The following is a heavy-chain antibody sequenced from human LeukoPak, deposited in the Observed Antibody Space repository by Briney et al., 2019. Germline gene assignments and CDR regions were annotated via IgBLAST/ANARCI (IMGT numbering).Heavy chain of an antibody. V-gene: IGHV1-69*06. Sequence: SVKVSCMASGGIFSSYAINWVRPAPGQGLEWMGRIIPIFGSANYAQKFQGRVTITADKSTHTAYMELSSLRSEDTGLYYCAKGSRLREGGSYRFWGQGTLVTVSS. CDR3: AKGSRLREGGSYRF. CDR2: IIPIFGSA. J-gene: IGHJ4*02. D-gene: IGHD3-16*02. CDR1: GGIFSSYA.